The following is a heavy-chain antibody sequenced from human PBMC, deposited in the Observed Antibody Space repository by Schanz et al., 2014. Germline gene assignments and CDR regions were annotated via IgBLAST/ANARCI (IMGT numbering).Heavy chain of an antibody. CDR3: ASGVHVSSLQKGLQF. V-gene: IGHV3-23*01. CDR2: ISGSGGST. CDR1: GFTFSSYA. D-gene: IGHD3-10*01. Sequence: EGQLLESGGGLIQPGGSLRLSCAASGFTFSSYAMSWVRQAPGKGLEWVSGISGSGGSTYYADSVKGRFTISRDNAKNSVSLQMRRLRVEDTAVYYCASGVHVSSLQKGLQFWGRGTLVIVSS. J-gene: IGHJ1*01.